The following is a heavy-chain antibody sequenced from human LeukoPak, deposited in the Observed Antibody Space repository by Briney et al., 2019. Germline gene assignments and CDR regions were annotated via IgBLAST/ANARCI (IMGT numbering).Heavy chain of an antibody. CDR1: GGSMSSSRYY. V-gene: IGHV4-39*01. Sequence: SETLSLTCTVSGGSMSSSRYYWGWIRQPPGKGLEWIGSIYYSSSTYYNPSLKSRVTISVHKSKNQFSLKLSSVTAVDPAVYYCGRGRGSLIRVAAAGTDGFDIWGQGTMVTVTA. D-gene: IGHD6-13*01. CDR2: IYYSSST. J-gene: IGHJ3*02. CDR3: GRGRGSLIRVAAAGTDGFDI.